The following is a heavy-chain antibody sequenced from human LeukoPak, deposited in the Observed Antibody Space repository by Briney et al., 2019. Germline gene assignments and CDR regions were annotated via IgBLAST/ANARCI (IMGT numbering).Heavy chain of an antibody. D-gene: IGHD3-22*01. CDR2: ISSNGGST. V-gene: IGHV3-64*01. CDR1: GFTFSSYA. J-gene: IGHJ3*02. Sequence: GGSLRLSCAASGFTFSSYAMHWVRQAPGKGLEFVSAISSNGGSTYYAKSVKGRFTVSRDNSKNTLSLQMGSLRAEDMAGYYCARRNYYVSSGYFSGDAFDIWGQGTMVTVSS. CDR3: ARRNYYVSSGYFSGDAFDI.